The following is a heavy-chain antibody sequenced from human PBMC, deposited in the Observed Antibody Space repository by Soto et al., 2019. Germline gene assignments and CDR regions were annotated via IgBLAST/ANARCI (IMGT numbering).Heavy chain of an antibody. Sequence: VQLVESGGGLVQPGGSLRLSCAASGFTVSSNSMSWVRQAPGKGLEWVSVIYSGGSTYYADSVKGRFTISRDNSKNTLYLQMNSLRAEDTAVYYCARDSAWHDAFDIWGQGTMVTVSS. J-gene: IGHJ3*02. CDR2: IYSGGST. CDR1: GFTVSSNS. V-gene: IGHV3-66*01. CDR3: ARDSAWHDAFDI.